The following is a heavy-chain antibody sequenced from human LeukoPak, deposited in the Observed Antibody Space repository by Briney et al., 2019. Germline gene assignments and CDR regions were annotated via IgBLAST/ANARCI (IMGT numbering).Heavy chain of an antibody. V-gene: IGHV4-34*01. J-gene: IGHJ4*02. Sequence: SETLSLTCAVYGGSFSGYYWSWIRQPPGKGLEWIGEINHSGSTNYNPSLKSRVTISVDTSKNQFSLKLSSVTAADTAVYYCARYRDAGGYFDYWGQGTLVTASS. CDR1: GGSFSGYY. D-gene: IGHD3-10*01. CDR3: ARYRDAGGYFDY. CDR2: INHSGST.